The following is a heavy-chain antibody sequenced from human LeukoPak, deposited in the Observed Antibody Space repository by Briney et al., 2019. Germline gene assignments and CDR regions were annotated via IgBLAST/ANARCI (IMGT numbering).Heavy chain of an antibody. CDR1: GFTFSSYS. J-gene: IGHJ6*02. CDR2: IKQDGSEK. V-gene: IGHV3-7*01. CDR3: ARDQGYYYGSGTRRSWWYGMDV. D-gene: IGHD3-10*01. Sequence: GGSLRLSCAASGFTFSSYSMNWVRQAPGKGLEWVANIKQDGSEKYYVDSVKGRFTISRDNAKNSLYLQMNSLRAEDTAVYYCARDQGYYYGSGTRRSWWYGMDVWGQGTTVTVSS.